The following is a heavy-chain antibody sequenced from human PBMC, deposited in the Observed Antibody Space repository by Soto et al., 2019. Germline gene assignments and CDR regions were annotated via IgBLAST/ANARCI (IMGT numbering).Heavy chain of an antibody. CDR1: PGAISSYC. V-gene: IGHV4-59*01. CDR2: IYYSGST. Sequence: TLSLTCTLSPGAISSYCWSWIRQPPGKGLEWSGYIYYSGSTNYNPSLKSRVTISVDTSKNQFSLKLSSVTAADTAVYYCASAYYAILTGSAASDIWGQGTMVTFSS. D-gene: IGHD3-9*01. CDR3: ASAYYAILTGSAASDI. J-gene: IGHJ3*02.